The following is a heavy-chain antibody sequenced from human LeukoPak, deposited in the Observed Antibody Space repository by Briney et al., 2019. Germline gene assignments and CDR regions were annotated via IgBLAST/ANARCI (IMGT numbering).Heavy chain of an antibody. J-gene: IGHJ4*02. V-gene: IGHV4-39*07. CDR1: GGSISSSSYY. CDR2: IYYSGST. Sequence: SETLSLTCTVSGGSISSSSYYWGWIRQPPGKGLEWIGSIYYSGSTYYNPSLKSRVTISVDTSKNQFSLKLSSVTAADTAVYYCARPQLPYYYGSGSYPPAFDYWGQGTLVTVSS. CDR3: ARPQLPYYYGSGSYPPAFDY. D-gene: IGHD3-10*01.